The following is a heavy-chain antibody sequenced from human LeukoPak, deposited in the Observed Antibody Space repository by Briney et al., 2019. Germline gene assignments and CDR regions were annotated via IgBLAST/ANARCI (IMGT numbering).Heavy chain of an antibody. Sequence: GGSLRLSCAASGFTFSSYWMSWVRQAPGKGLEWVANIKQDGSEKYYVDSVKGRFTISRDNSKNTLYLQMNSLRAEDTAVYYCARSGSFRLSYFDYWGQGTLVTVSS. V-gene: IGHV3-7*01. CDR1: GFTFSSYW. J-gene: IGHJ4*02. CDR2: IKQDGSEK. D-gene: IGHD1-26*01. CDR3: ARSGSFRLSYFDY.